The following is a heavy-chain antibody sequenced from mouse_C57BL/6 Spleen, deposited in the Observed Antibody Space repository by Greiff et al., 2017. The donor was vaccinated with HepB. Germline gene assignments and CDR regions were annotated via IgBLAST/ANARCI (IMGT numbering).Heavy chain of an antibody. CDR2: INPNNGGT. V-gene: IGHV1-26*01. CDR3: AIGGDYYAMDY. CDR1: GYTFTDYY. J-gene: IGHJ4*01. Sequence: EVQLQQSGPELVKPGASVKISCKASGYTFTDYYMNWVKQSHGKSLEWIGDINPNNGGTSYNQKFKGKATLTVDKSSSTAYMELRSLTSEDSAVYYCAIGGDYYAMDYWGQGTSVSVSS. D-gene: IGHD1-1*02.